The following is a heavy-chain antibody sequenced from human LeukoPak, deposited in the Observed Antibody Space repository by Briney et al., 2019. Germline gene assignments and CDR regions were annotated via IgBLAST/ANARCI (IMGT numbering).Heavy chain of an antibody. CDR1: GYTFTSYD. CDR3: ARVRSPLVWFSYYYYYGMDV. D-gene: IGHD3-10*01. J-gene: IGHJ6*02. CDR2: MNPNSGNT. Sequence: ASVKVSCKASGYTFTSYDINWVRQATGQGLEWMGWMNPNSGNTGYAQKFQGRVTMTRNTSISTAYMVLSSLRSEDTAVYYCARVRSPLVWFSYYYYYGMDVWGQGTTVTVSS. V-gene: IGHV1-8*01.